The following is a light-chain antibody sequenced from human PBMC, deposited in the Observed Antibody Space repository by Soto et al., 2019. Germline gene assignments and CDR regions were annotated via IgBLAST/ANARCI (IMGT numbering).Light chain of an antibody. CDR3: SSFTPSRLYV. CDR2: GVR. J-gene: IGLJ1*01. V-gene: IGLV2-14*01. CDR1: PNDIGAYAY. Sequence: ALTHPTSVPGSPAHSIAISCTGNPNDIGAYAYVSWYQPHPGKAPRLLFYGVRNRPPGISSRFSGSKSGLTASLTISGLQAEDEADYYCSSFTPSRLYVFGPGTKVTV.